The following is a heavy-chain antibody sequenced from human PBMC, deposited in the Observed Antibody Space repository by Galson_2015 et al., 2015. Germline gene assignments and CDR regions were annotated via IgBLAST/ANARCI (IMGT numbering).Heavy chain of an antibody. Sequence: SLRLSCAASGFTSSDYYMSWIRQAPGKGLEWISYINSSGTTIYYADSVKGRFTISRDNAKNSLSLQMDSLRAEDTAVYYCARLASGLRSGELSLYGGFFDYWGRGTLVTVSS. V-gene: IGHV3-11*01. J-gene: IGHJ4*02. D-gene: IGHD3-16*02. CDR3: ARLASGLRSGELSLYGGFFDY. CDR2: INSSGTTI. CDR1: GFTSSDYY.